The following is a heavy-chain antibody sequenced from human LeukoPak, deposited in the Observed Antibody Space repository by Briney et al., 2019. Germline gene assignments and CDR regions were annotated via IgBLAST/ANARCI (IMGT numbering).Heavy chain of an antibody. CDR1: GYTFTDYY. D-gene: IGHD6-6*01. CDR3: ARARWQLVPYFDS. V-gene: IGHV1-2*02. J-gene: IGHJ4*02. Sequence: ASVKVSCKASGYTFTDYYMLWVRPAPGPGLEWMGWINLNSGGTSDAQKFQGRVAMTRYTSISTAYLEPGSRRSDDTAVYFCARARWQLVPYFDSWGQGTLGTVSS. CDR2: INLNSGGT.